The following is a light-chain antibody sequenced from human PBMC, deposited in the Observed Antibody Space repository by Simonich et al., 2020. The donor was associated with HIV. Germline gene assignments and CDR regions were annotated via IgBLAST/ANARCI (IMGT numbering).Light chain of an antibody. CDR1: QSIGRS. CDR2: YAS. V-gene: IGKV1-39*01. J-gene: IGKJ2*01. CDR3: QQSYSNPRT. Sequence: IQLTQSPSSLSASVGKRVTIACRASQSIGRSLHWDQQKPGQSPKLLIKYASQSISGVPSRFTGSGSGTDFTLTISSLQPEDFATYYCQQSYSNPRTFGQGTKLEIK.